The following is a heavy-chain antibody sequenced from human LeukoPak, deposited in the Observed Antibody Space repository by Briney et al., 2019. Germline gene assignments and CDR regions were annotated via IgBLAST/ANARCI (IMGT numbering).Heavy chain of an antibody. D-gene: IGHD6-19*01. CDR2: INHSGST. J-gene: IGHJ4*02. V-gene: IGHV4-34*01. CDR3: ARSVGAVAAAPFDY. CDR1: DGSFSGYY. Sequence: SETLSLTCAVYDGSFSGYYWSWIRQPPGKGLEWIGEINHSGSTNYNPSLKSRVTISVDTSKNQFSLKLSSVTAADTAVYYCARSVGAVAAAPFDYWGQGTLVTVSS.